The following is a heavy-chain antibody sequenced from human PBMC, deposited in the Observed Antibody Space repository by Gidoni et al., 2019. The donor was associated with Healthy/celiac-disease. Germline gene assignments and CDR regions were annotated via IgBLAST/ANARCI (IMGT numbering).Heavy chain of an antibody. CDR2: IYTSGST. CDR3: AVYDILTGYFRG. CDR1: CSSISSGSYY. J-gene: IGHJ4*02. Sequence: QVQLQESGPGLVKPSQTLSLTRTVSCSSISSGSYYWSWIRQPAGTGLVWIGRIYTSGSTNYNPSLKSRVTISVDTSKNQFSLKLSSVTAADTAVYYCAVYDILTGYFRGWGQGTLVTVSS. D-gene: IGHD3-9*01. V-gene: IGHV4-61*02.